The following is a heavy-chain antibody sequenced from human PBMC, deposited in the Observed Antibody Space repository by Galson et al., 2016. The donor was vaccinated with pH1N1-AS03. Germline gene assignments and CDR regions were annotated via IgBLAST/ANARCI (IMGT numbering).Heavy chain of an antibody. D-gene: IGHD3-10*01. V-gene: IGHV2-70*11. CDR2: IDWDDDK. J-gene: IGHJ4*02. CDR3: SRTRTGYYGSID. Sequence: PALVKPTQTLTLTCTFSGFSLTTDDMCVSWLRQPPGKALEWLARIDWDDDKYCSASLKTRLTISKDTSKNQVVLTMTNVDPVDTATYYCSRTRTGYYGSIDWGQGTLVTVSS. CDR1: GFSLTTDDMC.